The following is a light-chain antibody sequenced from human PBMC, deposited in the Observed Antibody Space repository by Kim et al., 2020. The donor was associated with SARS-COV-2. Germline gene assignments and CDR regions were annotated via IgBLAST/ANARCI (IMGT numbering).Light chain of an antibody. CDR2: YDT. Sequence: SYELTQPPSVSVAPGETARITCGGKNIGSKSIHWYQQKPGQAPVLVIYYDTDRPSGIPERFSGSNSGNTATLTISRVEAGDEADYYGQVWDSGSVVFGGGTQLTVL. CDR1: NIGSKS. CDR3: QVWDSGSVV. J-gene: IGLJ2*01. V-gene: IGLV3-21*04.